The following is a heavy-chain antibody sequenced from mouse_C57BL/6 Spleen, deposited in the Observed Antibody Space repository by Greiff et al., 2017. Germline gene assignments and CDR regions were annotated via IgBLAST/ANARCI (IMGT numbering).Heavy chain of an antibody. CDR3: ARYIYYGSSYYFDV. CDR2: IYPGSGST. Sequence: QVQLQQPGAELVKPGASVKMSCKASGYTFTSYWITWVKQRPGQGLEWIGDIYPGSGSTNYNEKFKSKATLTEDTSSSTAYMQLSSLTSEDSAVYYCARYIYYGSSYYFDVWGTGTTVTVSS. V-gene: IGHV1-55*01. J-gene: IGHJ1*03. D-gene: IGHD1-1*01. CDR1: GYTFTSYW.